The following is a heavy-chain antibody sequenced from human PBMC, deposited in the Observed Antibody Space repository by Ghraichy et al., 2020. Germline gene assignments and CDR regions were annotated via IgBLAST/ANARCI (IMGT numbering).Heavy chain of an antibody. V-gene: IGHV4-59*01. CDR1: GVSISSYY. D-gene: IGHD5-24*01. CDR2: ISYRGST. J-gene: IGHJ4*02. Sequence: SETLSLTCTVSGVSISSYYWTWIRQPPGKGLEWIAYISYRGSTIYNPSLKSRVTISADTSKNQFSLKLSSVTAADTAVYYCARCDLGGDNRRLFDYWGQGTLVTVSS. CDR3: ARCDLGGDNRRLFDY.